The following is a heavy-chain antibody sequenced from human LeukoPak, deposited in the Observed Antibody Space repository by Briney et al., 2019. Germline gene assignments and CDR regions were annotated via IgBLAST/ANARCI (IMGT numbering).Heavy chain of an antibody. D-gene: IGHD3-22*01. CDR1: GLTFSDYY. J-gene: IGHJ4*02. Sequence: GGSLRLSCAASGLTFSDYYMTWIRQAPGKGLDWVSSISGTGTTIYSADSVRGRFTVSRDNARNSLFLHMNSLRAEDTAVYYCAVQITMIVVVPYFDYWGQGTLVTVSS. CDR2: ISGTGTTI. CDR3: AVQITMIVVVPYFDY. V-gene: IGHV3-11*04.